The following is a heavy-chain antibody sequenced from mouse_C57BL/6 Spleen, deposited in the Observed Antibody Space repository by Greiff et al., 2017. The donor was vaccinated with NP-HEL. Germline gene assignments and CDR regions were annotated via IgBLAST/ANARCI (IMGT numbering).Heavy chain of an antibody. D-gene: IGHD1-1*01. Sequence: VQLQQSGAELVKPGASVKLSCTASGFNIKDYYMHWVKQRTEQGLEWIGRIDPEDGETKYAAKFQGKATITADTSSNTAYLQLSSLTSEDTAVYYCASYYYGSSYFDYWGQGTTLTVSS. CDR3: ASYYYGSSYFDY. CDR1: GFNIKDYY. V-gene: IGHV14-2*01. CDR2: IDPEDGET. J-gene: IGHJ2*01.